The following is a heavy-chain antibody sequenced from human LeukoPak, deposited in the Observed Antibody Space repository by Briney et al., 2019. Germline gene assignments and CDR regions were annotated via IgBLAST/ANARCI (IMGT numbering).Heavy chain of an antibody. D-gene: IGHD2-21*01. CDR1: GGSFSGYY. CDR2: INHSGST. CDR3: ARGVWWVYYFDY. Sequence: SETLSLTCAVYGGSFSGYYWSWIRQPPGKGLEWIGEINHSGSTNYNPSLKSRVTISVDTSKNQLSLKLSSVTAADTAVYYGARGVWWVYYFDYWGQGTLVTVSS. J-gene: IGHJ4*02. V-gene: IGHV4-34*01.